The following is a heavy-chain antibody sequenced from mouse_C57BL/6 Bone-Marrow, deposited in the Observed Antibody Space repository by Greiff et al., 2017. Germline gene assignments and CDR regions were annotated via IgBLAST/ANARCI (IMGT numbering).Heavy chain of an antibody. D-gene: IGHD1-1*01. J-gene: IGHJ3*01. Sequence: EVKVVESGGGLVKPGGSLKLSCAASGFTFSSYAMSWVRQTPEKRLEWVATISDGGSYTYYPDNVKGRFTISRDNAKNNLYLQMSHLKSEDTAMYYCARGGSITTVVAPSYGAQGTLVTVP. CDR1: GFTFSSYA. CDR2: ISDGGSYT. CDR3: ARGGSITTVVAPSY. V-gene: IGHV5-4*03.